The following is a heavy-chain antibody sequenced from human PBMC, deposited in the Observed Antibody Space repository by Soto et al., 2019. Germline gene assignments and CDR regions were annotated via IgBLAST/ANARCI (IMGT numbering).Heavy chain of an antibody. CDR2: ISGNSLDT. D-gene: IGHD6-13*01. J-gene: IGHJ3*02. CDR1: GFTFSDYY. Sequence: QVQLVESGGGLVKPGGSLRLSCAASGFTFSDYYASWLRQSPGTGLEWISYISGNSLDTNYADSVRGRCTISRDNAENSLYLKMNYLRVEDTAMYYGASGQQIRMADIWGQGTMVTVSS. CDR3: ASGQQIRMADI. V-gene: IGHV3-11*05.